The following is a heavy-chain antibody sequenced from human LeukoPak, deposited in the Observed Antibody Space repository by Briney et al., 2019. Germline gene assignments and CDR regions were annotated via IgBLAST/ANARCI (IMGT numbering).Heavy chain of an antibody. V-gene: IGHV3-30*02. Sequence: GGSLRLSCAASGFTFSSYGMHWVRQAPGKGLEWVAFIRYDGSNKYYADSVKGRFTISRDNSKNTLYLQMNSLRAEDTAVYYCANPGIGVELRYSWFDPWGQGTLVTVSS. CDR1: GFTFSSYG. D-gene: IGHD1-7*01. J-gene: IGHJ5*02. CDR3: ANPGIGVELRYSWFDP. CDR2: IRYDGSNK.